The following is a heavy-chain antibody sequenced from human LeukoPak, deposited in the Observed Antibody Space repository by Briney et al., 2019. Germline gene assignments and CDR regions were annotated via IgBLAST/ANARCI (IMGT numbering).Heavy chain of an antibody. Sequence: GGSLRLSCAASGFTFSSYSMNWVRQAPGKGLEWVSYISSSSTIYYTDSVRGRFTISRDDAKNSLYLQMNSLRAEDTAVYYCARADCSSSTCYLRRSWFDPWGQGTLVTVSS. CDR2: ISSSSTI. J-gene: IGHJ5*02. V-gene: IGHV3-21*05. CDR1: GFTFSSYS. D-gene: IGHD2-2*01. CDR3: ARADCSSSTCYLRRSWFDP.